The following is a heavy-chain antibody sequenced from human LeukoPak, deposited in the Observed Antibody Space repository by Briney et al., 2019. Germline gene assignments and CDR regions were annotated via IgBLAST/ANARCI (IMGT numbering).Heavy chain of an antibody. Sequence: SETLSLTCTVSGGSISSGGYYWSWIRQHPGKGLEWIGYIYYSGSTYYNPSLKSRVTILVDTSKNQFSLKLSSVTAADTAVYYCARKVDSSSNWFDPWGQGTLVTVSS. CDR1: GGSISSGGYY. CDR2: IYYSGST. V-gene: IGHV4-31*03. J-gene: IGHJ5*02. D-gene: IGHD6-13*01. CDR3: ARKVDSSSNWFDP.